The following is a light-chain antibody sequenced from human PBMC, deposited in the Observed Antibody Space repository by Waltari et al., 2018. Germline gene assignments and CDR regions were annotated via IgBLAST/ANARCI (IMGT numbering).Light chain of an antibody. V-gene: IGKV1-5*03. J-gene: IGKJ1*01. CDR1: QTISSW. Sequence: DIQMTKSPSTLSASVGDRVTITCRASQTISSWLAWYQQKPGKAPKLLIYMASSLESGVPSRFSGSGSGTEFTLTISSLQPDDFATYYCHQYNSYPWTFGQGTKVEIK. CDR3: HQYNSYPWT. CDR2: MAS.